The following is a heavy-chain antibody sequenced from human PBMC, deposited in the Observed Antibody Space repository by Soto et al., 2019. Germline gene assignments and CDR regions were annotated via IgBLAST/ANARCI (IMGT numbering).Heavy chain of an antibody. CDR1: GFTVSSNY. Sequence: SLRLSCAASGFTVSSNYMSWVRQAPGKGLEWVSVIYSGGSAYYADSVKGRFTMSRDNSKKTLYLQMNNLRAEDTAIYYCATHYSTILDYWGQGALVTVSS. CDR2: IYSGGSA. V-gene: IGHV3-53*01. CDR3: ATHYSTILDY. J-gene: IGHJ4*02. D-gene: IGHD4-4*01.